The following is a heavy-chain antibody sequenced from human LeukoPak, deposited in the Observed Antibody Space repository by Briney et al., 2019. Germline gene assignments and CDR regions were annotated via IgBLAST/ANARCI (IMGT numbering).Heavy chain of an antibody. D-gene: IGHD6-19*01. J-gene: IGHJ4*02. V-gene: IGHV1-2*02. Sequence: ASVEVSCKASGHTFTGYYMHWVRQAPGQGLEWMGWINPNSGGTNYAQKFQGRVTMTRDTSISTAYMDLSSLTSDDTAVYYCARAAEARSGVDYWGQGTLVTVSS. CDR1: GHTFTGYY. CDR3: ARAAEARSGVDY. CDR2: INPNSGGT.